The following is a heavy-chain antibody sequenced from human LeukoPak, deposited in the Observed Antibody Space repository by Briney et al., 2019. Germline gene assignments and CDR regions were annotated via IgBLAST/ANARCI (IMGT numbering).Heavy chain of an antibody. V-gene: IGHV4-4*07. CDR3: ARVKIFGESAYFDY. J-gene: IGHJ4*02. D-gene: IGHD3-10*01. CDR2: IYTSGST. CDR1: GGSLSSYY. Sequence: PSETLSLTCTVSGGSLSSYYWSWIRQPAGKGLEWIGRIYTSGSTNYNPSLKSRVTMSVDTSKNQFSLKLSSVTAADTAVYYCARVKIFGESAYFDYWGQGTLVTVSS.